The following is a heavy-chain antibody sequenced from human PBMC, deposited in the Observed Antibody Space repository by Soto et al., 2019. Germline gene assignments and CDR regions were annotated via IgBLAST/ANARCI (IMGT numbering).Heavy chain of an antibody. J-gene: IGHJ4*02. CDR2: IWYDGGNK. Sequence: GGSLRLSCAASGFTFSSYAMSWVRQAPGKGLEWVAVIWYDGGNKYYADSVKGRFTISRDNSKNTLYLQMNSLRAEDTAVYYCARDRGSYAFYDYWGQGTLVTVSS. V-gene: IGHV3-33*08. CDR3: ARDRGSYAFYDY. D-gene: IGHD3-16*01. CDR1: GFTFSSYA.